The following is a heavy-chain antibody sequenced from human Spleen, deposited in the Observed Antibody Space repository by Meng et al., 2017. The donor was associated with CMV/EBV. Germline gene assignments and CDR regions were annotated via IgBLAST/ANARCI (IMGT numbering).Heavy chain of an antibody. CDR3: ARTRTGGLGLRYYYHGMDV. Sequence: SGPTLVKPTQTLTLTCTFSGFSLSTSGMCVSWVRQPPGKALEWLALIDWDDDKYYSISLKTRLTISKDTSKNQVVLTMTNMDPVDTATYYCARTRTGGLGLRYYYHGMDVRGQGTTVTVSS. J-gene: IGHJ6*02. CDR2: IDWDDDK. V-gene: IGHV2-70*20. CDR1: GFSLSTSGMC. D-gene: IGHD7-27*01.